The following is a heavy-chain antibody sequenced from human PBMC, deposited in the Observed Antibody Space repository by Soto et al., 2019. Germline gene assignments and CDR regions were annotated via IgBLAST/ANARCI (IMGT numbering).Heavy chain of an antibody. V-gene: IGHV1-69*13. CDR2: IIPVFGRP. CDR3: AREASGYDF. J-gene: IGHJ1*01. D-gene: IGHD5-12*01. CDR1: GGTFSSFG. Sequence: GASVKVSCKASGGTFSSFGISWVRQAPGQGLEWMGGIIPVFGRPNYAQRFRGRLTITADESTNTSYMELTDLTSEDTAVYYCAREASGYDFWGQGTQVTVSS.